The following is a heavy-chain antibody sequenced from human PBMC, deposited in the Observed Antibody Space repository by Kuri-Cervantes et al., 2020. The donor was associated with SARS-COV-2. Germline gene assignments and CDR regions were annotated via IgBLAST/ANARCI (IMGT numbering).Heavy chain of an antibody. CDR3: AREQWLELDAFDI. CDR2: IKKDGSEK. J-gene: IGHJ3*02. Sequence: GGSLRLSCAASGFSFSMYWMSWVRQAPGKGLERVANIKKDGSEKYYVDSVKGRFTISRDNAKNSLYLQMNSLRAEDTAVYYCAREQWLELDAFDIWGQGTMVTVSS. CDR1: GFSFSMYW. D-gene: IGHD6-19*01. V-gene: IGHV3-7*01.